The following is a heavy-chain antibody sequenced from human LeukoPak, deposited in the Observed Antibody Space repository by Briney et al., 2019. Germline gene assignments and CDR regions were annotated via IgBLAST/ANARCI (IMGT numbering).Heavy chain of an antibody. V-gene: IGHV3-30*04. CDR3: AELGITMIGGV. CDR2: ISYDGSNK. J-gene: IGHJ6*04. Sequence: GGSLRLSCAASGFTFSSYAMHWVRQAPGKGLEWVAVISYDGSNKYYADSVKGRFTITRDNSKNTLYLQMNSLRAEDTAVYYCAELGITMIGGVWGKGTTVTISS. CDR1: GFTFSSYA. D-gene: IGHD3-10*02.